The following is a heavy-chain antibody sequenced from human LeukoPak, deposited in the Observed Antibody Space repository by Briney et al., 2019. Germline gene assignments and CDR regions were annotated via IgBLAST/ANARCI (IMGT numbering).Heavy chain of an antibody. J-gene: IGHJ4*02. Sequence: HSQTLSLTCAISGDSVSSNTTAWNWIRQSPTRGLEWLGRTYYRSKWYNGYALSVKSRITINPDTSKNQFSLQLNSVTPEDTAVYYCARGGGAFDYWGQGTLVTVSS. V-gene: IGHV6-1*01. D-gene: IGHD3-16*01. CDR2: TYYRSKWYN. CDR3: ARGGGAFDY. CDR1: GDSVSSNTTA.